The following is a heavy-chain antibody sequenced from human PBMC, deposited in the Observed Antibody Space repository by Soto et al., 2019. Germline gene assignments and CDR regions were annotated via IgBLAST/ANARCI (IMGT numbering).Heavy chain of an antibody. D-gene: IGHD3-10*01. CDR3: ARLWFGELPPVGWFDP. J-gene: IGHJ5*02. CDR2: ISYDGSNK. V-gene: IGHV3-30-3*02. CDR1: GFTFSSYA. Sequence: PGGSLRLSCAASGFTFSSYAMHWVRRAPGKGLEWVAVISYDGSNKYYADSVKGRFTISRDNSKNTLYLQMNSLRAEDTAVYYCARLWFGELPPVGWFDPWGQGTLVTVSS.